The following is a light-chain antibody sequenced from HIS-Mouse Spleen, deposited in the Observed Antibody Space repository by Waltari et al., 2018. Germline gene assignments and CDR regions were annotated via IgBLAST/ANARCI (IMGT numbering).Light chain of an antibody. CDR3: YSTDSSGNHRV. CDR1: ALPKKH. Sequence: SYELPQPPSVSVSPGHTARITCSGDALPKKHAYWYQQKSGQAPVLVIYEDSKRPSGIPERFSGSSSGTMATLTISGAQVEDEADYYCYSTDSSGNHRVFGGGTKLTVL. V-gene: IGLV3-10*01. J-gene: IGLJ2*01. CDR2: EDS.